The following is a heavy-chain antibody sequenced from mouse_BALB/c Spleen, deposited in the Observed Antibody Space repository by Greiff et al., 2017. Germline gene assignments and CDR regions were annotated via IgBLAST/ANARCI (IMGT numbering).Heavy chain of an antibody. CDR1: GYAFSSYW. CDR2: IYPGDGDT. J-gene: IGHJ4*01. CDR3: ARWDDYGAMDY. Sequence: QVQLKQSGAELVRPGSSVKISCKASGYAFSSYWMNWVKQRPGQGLEWIGQIYPGDGDTNYNGKFKGKATLTADKSSSTAYMQLSSLTSEDSAVYFCARWDDYGAMDYWGQGTSVTVSS. D-gene: IGHD4-1*01. V-gene: IGHV1-80*01.